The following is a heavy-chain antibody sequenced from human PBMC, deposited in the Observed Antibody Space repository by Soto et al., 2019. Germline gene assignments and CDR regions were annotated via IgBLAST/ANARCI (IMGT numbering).Heavy chain of an antibody. V-gene: IGHV3-30*18. D-gene: IGHD6-13*01. CDR2: ISYDGSNK. CDR1: GFTFSSYA. Sequence: HPGGSLRLSCAASGFTFSSYAMHWVRQAPGKGLEWVAVISYDGSNKYYAGSVKGRFTISRDNSKNTLYLQMNSLRAEDTAVYYCAKNTERALAAAGILGNDYFDYWGQGTLVTVSS. J-gene: IGHJ4*02. CDR3: AKNTERALAAAGILGNDYFDY.